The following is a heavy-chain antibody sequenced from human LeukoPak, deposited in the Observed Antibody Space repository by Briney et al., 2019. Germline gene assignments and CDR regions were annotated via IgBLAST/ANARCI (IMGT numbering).Heavy chain of an antibody. J-gene: IGHJ4*02. D-gene: IGHD4-23*01. V-gene: IGHV4-59*08. CDR2: IYYTGST. CDR3: ARRTVVLDY. Sequence: SETLSLTCTVSGGSIYTYYWTWVRQPPGKGLEWIGYIYYTGSTTYNPSLESRVTISVDTSKNQFSLKLTSVTAADTAFYYCARRTVVLDYWGQGTLVTVSS. CDR1: GGSIYTYY.